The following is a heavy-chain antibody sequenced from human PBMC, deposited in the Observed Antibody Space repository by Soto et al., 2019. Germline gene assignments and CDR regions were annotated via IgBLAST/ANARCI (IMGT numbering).Heavy chain of an antibody. CDR3: AKEIKPSGTDV. J-gene: IGHJ6*02. V-gene: IGHV3-33*06. Sequence: GGSLRLSCAASGFTFSRYAMHWVRQAPGKGLEWVAVIWYDGSVKYYADSVKGRFTVSRDNFKSTLYLQMNSLRADDTAVYYCAKEIKPSGTDVWGQGTTVTVSS. CDR2: IWYDGSVK. CDR1: GFTFSRYA.